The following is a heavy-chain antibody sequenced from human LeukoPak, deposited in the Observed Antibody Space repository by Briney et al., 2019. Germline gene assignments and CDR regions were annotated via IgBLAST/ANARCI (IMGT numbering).Heavy chain of an antibody. D-gene: IGHD6-19*01. CDR3: ASSSGWFYFDY. CDR2: IYYSGST. Sequence: SETLSLTCTVSGGSISSYYWSWIRQPPGKGLEWIGYIYYSGSTNYNPSLKSRVTISVDTSKNQFSLKLSSVTAADTAVYYCASSSGWFYFDYWGQGTLVTVSS. J-gene: IGHJ4*02. CDR1: GGSISSYY. V-gene: IGHV4-59*01.